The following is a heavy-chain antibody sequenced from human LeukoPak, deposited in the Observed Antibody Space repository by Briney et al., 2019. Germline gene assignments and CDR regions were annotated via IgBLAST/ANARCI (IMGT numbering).Heavy chain of an antibody. CDR1: GASVSNYY. CDR3: ARQLIGPYYFDY. V-gene: IGHV4-4*07. D-gene: IGHD1-1*01. Sequence: PSETLSLTCTVSGASVSNYYWSWIRQPAGKGLEWIGRIYNGGSANYSPSLQSRISMSVDTSKNQFSLRLKSVTAADTAVYYCARQLIGPYYFDYWGQGTLVTVSS. J-gene: IGHJ4*02. CDR2: IYNGGSA.